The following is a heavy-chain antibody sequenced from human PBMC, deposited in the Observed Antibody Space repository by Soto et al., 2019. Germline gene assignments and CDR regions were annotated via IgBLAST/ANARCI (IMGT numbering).Heavy chain of an antibody. D-gene: IGHD3-16*01. CDR1: GFTFDDNA. J-gene: IGHJ4*02. V-gene: IGHV3-9*01. CDR2: INWKSDI. Sequence: GGSLRLSCAVSGFTFDDNAMHWVRQAPEKGLEWVSGINWKSDIGYADSVKSRFTISRDNAENSLYLQMNSLRAEDTALYYCAISQDRGGRTTFIYWGQGTQVTVSS. CDR3: AISQDRGGRTTFIY.